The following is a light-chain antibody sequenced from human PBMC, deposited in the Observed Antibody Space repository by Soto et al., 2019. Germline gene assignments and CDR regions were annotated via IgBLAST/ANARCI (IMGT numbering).Light chain of an antibody. CDR2: HAS. J-gene: IGKJ4*01. Sequence: IQMTQSPSTLPASVGDRVTITCRASQSISNWLAWYQQKPGTAPKVLIYHASNLQSGVPSRFSGSGSGTHFTFTISSLQPEDIATYYCQQYDDLSALTFGGGTKVDIK. CDR3: QQYDDLSALT. CDR1: QSISNW. V-gene: IGKV1-5*01.